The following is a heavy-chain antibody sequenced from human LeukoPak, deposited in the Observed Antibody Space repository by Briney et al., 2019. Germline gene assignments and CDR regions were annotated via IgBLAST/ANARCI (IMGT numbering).Heavy chain of an antibody. CDR3: ARDFTIKYYYYYMDV. D-gene: IGHD3-3*01. CDR2: ISYDGSNK. V-gene: IGHV3-30-3*01. J-gene: IGHJ6*03. CDR1: GFTFSSYA. Sequence: PGGSLRLSCAASGFTFSSYAMHWVRQAPGKGLEWVAVISYDGSNKYYADSVKGRFTISRDNSKNTLYLQMNSLRAEDTAVYYCARDFTIKYYYYYMDVWGKGTTVTVSS.